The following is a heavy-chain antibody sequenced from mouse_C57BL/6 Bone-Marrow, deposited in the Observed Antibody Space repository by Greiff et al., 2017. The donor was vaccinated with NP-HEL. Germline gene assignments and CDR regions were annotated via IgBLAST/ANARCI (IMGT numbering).Heavy chain of an antibody. Sequence: VQLQQSGAELAKPGASVKLSCKASGYTFTSYWMHWVKQRPGQGLEWIGYINPSSGYTKYNQKFKDKATLTAYKSSSTAYMQLSSLTYEDSAVYYCARHYGNYWDYWGQGTTLTVSS. D-gene: IGHD2-1*01. CDR1: GYTFTSYW. J-gene: IGHJ2*01. CDR3: ARHYGNYWDY. CDR2: INPSSGYT. V-gene: IGHV1-7*01.